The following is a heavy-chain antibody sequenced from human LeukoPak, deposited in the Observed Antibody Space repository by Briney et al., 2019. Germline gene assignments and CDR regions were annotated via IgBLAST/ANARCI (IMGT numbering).Heavy chain of an antibody. CDR1: GGSIRSSSYY. CDR2: IYYSGST. Sequence: SETLSLTCSVSGGSIRSSSYYWGWIRQPPGKGLEWIGSIYYSGSTYYNPSLKSRVTISIDTSKNQFTLKLSSVTAADTAVYYCARDLYSSRTKDAFVIWGQGTVVTVSS. CDR3: ARDLYSSRTKDAFVI. J-gene: IGHJ3*02. V-gene: IGHV4-39*06. D-gene: IGHD6-13*01.